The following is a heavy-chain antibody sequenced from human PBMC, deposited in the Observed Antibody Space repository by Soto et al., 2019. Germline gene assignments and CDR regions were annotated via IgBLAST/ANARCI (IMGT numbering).Heavy chain of an antibody. CDR2: IYYSGST. CDR1: GGSISGSSYY. V-gene: IGHV4-39*01. D-gene: IGHD3-22*01. CDR3: MLGSGWKDFDY. J-gene: IGHJ4*02. Sequence: SETLSLTCTVSGGSISGSSYYWGWIRQPPGKGLEWIGNIYYSGSTYYNPSLKSRVTISVDTSKNQFSLKLSSVTAADTAVYYCMLGSGWKDFDYGGQGTLV.